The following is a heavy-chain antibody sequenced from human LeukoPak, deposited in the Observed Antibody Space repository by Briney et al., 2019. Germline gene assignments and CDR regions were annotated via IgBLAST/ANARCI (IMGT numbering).Heavy chain of an antibody. CDR2: INWNGGST. CDR1: GFTFDDYG. CDR3: ARDGCSSTSCYAPGDYMDV. V-gene: IGHV3-20*04. Sequence: GGSLRLSCAASGFTFDDYGMSWVRQAPGKGLEWVPGINWNGGSTGYADSVKGRFTISRDNAKNSLYLQMNSLRAEDTALYYCARDGCSSTSCYAPGDYMDVWGKGTTVTVSS. J-gene: IGHJ6*03. D-gene: IGHD2-2*01.